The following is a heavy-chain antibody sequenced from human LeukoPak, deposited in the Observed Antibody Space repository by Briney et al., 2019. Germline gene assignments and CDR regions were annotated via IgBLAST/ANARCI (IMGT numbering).Heavy chain of an antibody. V-gene: IGHV3-21*01. Sequence: GGSLRLSCAASGLSFSNYAMYWVRQAPGKGLEWVSAIGGTGGNIFYRDSVKGRFTISRDNAKNLLYVQMNSLRAEDTAVYYCGRVARSADYSGSGSSYNRPYYYIDVWGKGTTVTVSS. D-gene: IGHD3-10*01. J-gene: IGHJ6*03. CDR2: IGGTGGNI. CDR1: GLSFSNYA. CDR3: GRVARSADYSGSGSSYNRPYYYIDV.